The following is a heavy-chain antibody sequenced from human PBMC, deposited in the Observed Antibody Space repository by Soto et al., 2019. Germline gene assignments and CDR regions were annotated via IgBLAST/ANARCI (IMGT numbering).Heavy chain of an antibody. D-gene: IGHD5-18*01. CDR1: GFTFSSYG. Sequence: QVQLVESGGGVVQPGRSLRLSCAASGFTFSSYGMHWVRQAPGKGLEWVAVIWDDGSNKYYADSVKGRFTISRDNSKNTLYLQMNILRAEDTAVYYCAGSAMVTENWFDPWGQGTLVTVSS. CDR3: AGSAMVTENWFDP. V-gene: IGHV3-33*01. CDR2: IWDDGSNK. J-gene: IGHJ5*02.